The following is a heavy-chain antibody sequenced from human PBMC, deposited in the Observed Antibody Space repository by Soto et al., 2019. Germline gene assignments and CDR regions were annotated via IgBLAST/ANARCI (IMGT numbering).Heavy chain of an antibody. Sequence: EVQLVESGGGSVQPGGSLRLSCAASGFRFSSYAISWVRQAPGKGREWVSGISGSGENTYHADSVTGRFTISRDNSKNTVNLQMNSLRDDDTAVYYCAKGVFARDYYYHGMDVWGQGTTVTVSS. CDR3: AKGVFARDYYYHGMDV. CDR1: GFRFSSYA. V-gene: IGHV3-23*04. J-gene: IGHJ6*02. D-gene: IGHD6-13*01. CDR2: ISGSGENT.